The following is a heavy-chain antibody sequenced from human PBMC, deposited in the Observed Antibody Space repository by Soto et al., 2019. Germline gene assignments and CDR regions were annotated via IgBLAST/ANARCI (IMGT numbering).Heavy chain of an antibody. J-gene: IGHJ4*02. CDR3: AKDRDMGYSSGWSHFDY. D-gene: IGHD6-19*01. V-gene: IGHV3-23*01. CDR2: ISGSGGST. Sequence: GGSVRLSCAASGFTFSSYAMSWVRQAPGKELEWVSAISGSGGSTYYADSVKGRFTISRDNSKNTLYLQMNSLRAEDTAVYYCAKDRDMGYSSGWSHFDYWGQGTLVTVSS. CDR1: GFTFSSYA.